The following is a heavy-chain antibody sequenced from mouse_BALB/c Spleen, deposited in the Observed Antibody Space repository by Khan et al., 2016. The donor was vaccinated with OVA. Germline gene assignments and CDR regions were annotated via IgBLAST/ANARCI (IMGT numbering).Heavy chain of an antibody. CDR3: ARSDSGTVFDY. CDR2: IYPTYVDT. J-gene: IGHJ2*01. V-gene: IGHV1S56*01. Sequence: VKLKESGPELVKPGASVRISCKASGYTFTSYYIHWVRQRPGQGLEWIGWIYPTYVDTKYNEKFKDKATLTADKSSSAAYMQFSSLTSEDSAVYFCARSDSGTVFDYWGQGTTLTVSS. CDR1: GYTFTSYY. D-gene: IGHD4-1*01.